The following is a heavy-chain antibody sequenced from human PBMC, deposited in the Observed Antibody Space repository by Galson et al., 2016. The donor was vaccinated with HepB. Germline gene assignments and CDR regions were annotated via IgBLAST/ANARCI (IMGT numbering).Heavy chain of an antibody. J-gene: IGHJ4*02. CDR1: RGSFNDYY. CDR2: IDHTGTT. D-gene: IGHD3-10*01. Sequence: TLSLTCAVYRGSFNDYYWGWIRQSPGKGLEWIGEIDHTGTTSYNASLKSRVTISVDTSKRWFSLNLRSVTAADTAVYYCTGSYGSGRTFDHWGQGTLVTVSP. V-gene: IGHV4-34*01. CDR3: TGSYGSGRTFDH.